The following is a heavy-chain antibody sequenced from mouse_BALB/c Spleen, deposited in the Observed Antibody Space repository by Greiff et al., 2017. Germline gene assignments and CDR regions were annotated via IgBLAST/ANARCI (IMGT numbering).Heavy chain of an antibody. CDR1: GYAFTNYL. CDR2: INPGSGGT. D-gene: IGHD5-1*01. Sequence: QVQVQQSGAELVRPGTSVKVSCKASGYAFTNYLIEWVKQRPGQGLEWIGVINPGSGGTNYNEKFKGKATLTADKSSSTAYMQLSSLTSDDSAVYVCAREYDYFDYWGQGTTLTVSS. V-gene: IGHV1-54*01. J-gene: IGHJ2*01. CDR3: AREYDYFDY.